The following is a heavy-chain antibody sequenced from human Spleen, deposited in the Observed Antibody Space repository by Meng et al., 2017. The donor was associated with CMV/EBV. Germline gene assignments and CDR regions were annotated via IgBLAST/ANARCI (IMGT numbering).Heavy chain of an antibody. V-gene: IGHV3-48*04. CDR1: GFTFSSYN. CDR3: GRDMNV. J-gene: IGHJ6*02. Sequence: GESLKISCAASGFTFSSYNMNWVRQAPGKGLEWVSYISGGSDTIYYLDSVEGRFTISRDNAKNSMYLQMNSLRAEDTAVYYCGRDMNVWGQGTTVTVSS. CDR2: ISGGSDTI.